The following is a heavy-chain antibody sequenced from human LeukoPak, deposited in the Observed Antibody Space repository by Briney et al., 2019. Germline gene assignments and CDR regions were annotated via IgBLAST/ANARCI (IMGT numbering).Heavy chain of an antibody. CDR1: GGTFSTYA. D-gene: IGHD3-22*01. V-gene: IGHV1-69*13. J-gene: IGHJ4*01. CDR2: IIPIFGTS. CDR3: ARDTNYYDSSGLENPIDY. Sequence: ASVKVSCKASGGTFSTYAISWVRQAPGQGLEWMGGIIPIFGTSNYAQKFQGRVTITADESTSTAYMELSSLRSEDTAVYYCARDTNYYDSSGLENPIDYWGQGTLVTVSS.